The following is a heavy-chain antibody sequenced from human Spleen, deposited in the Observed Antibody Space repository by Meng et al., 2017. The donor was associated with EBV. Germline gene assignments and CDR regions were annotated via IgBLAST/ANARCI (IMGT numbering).Heavy chain of an antibody. CDR1: GGSFNGYY. D-gene: IGHD3-22*01. CDR2: IYYSGNT. J-gene: IGHJ5*02. V-gene: IGHV4-34*01. Sequence: QVLLQQWGAGLFNPSETLSRTCAVYGGSFNGYYWTWIRQPPGKGLEWIGEIYYSGNTNYNPSLKSRVSISIDTSENQFALKMMSVTAADTAVYYCARLRDVVMTSSRGFRARRWFDLWGHGSLGTVSS. CDR3: ARLRDVVMTSSRGFRARRWFDL.